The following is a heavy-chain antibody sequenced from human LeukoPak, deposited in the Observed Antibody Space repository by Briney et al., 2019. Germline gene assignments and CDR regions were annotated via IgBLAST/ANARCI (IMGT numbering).Heavy chain of an antibody. V-gene: IGHV3-21*01. CDR2: ISSSSSYI. CDR3: XXXXADXXVAFDY. CDR1: FTXXXXG. J-gene: IGHJ4*02. Sequence: FTXXXXGMNWVRQAPGXXLXGVSSISSSSSYISYADSMKGRFTISRDNAKNSLYLQMNSLRAEDTAVYYCXXXXADXXVAFDYWGXGXLVTVSS.